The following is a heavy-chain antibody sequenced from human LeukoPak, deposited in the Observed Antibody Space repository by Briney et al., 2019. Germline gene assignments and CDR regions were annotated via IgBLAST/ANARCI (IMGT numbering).Heavy chain of an antibody. J-gene: IGHJ5*02. CDR3: ARFSRSSWYGSRWFDP. V-gene: IGHV1-46*01. CDR1: GYTFTSYY. CDR2: INPSGGST. Sequence: ASVKVSCKASGYTFTSYYMHWVRQAPGQGLEWMGIINPSGGSTSYAQKFQGRVTMTRDTSTSTVYMELSSLRSEDTAVYYCARFSRSSWYGSRWFDPWGQGTLVTVSS. D-gene: IGHD6-13*01.